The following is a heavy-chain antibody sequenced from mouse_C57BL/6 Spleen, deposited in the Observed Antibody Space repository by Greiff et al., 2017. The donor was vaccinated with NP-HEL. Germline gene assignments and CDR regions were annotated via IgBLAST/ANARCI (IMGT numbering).Heavy chain of an antibody. Sequence: QVQLQQSGPELVKPGASVKISCKASGYSFTSYYIHWVKQRPGQGLEWIGWIYPGSGNTKYNEKFKGKATLTADTSSSTAYMQLSSLTSEDSAVYYCARITGTSGAFDYWGQGTTLTVSS. D-gene: IGHD4-1*01. J-gene: IGHJ2*01. CDR3: ARITGTSGAFDY. CDR1: GYSFTSYY. V-gene: IGHV1-66*01. CDR2: IYPGSGNT.